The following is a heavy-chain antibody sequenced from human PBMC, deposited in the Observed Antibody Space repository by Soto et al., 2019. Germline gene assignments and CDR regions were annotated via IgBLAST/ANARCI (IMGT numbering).Heavy chain of an antibody. Sequence: SETLSLTCTVSGSSISSGGYYWSWIRQHPGKGLEWIGYIYYSGSTYYNPSLKSRVTISVDTSKNQFSLKLSSVTAADTAVYYCAREARIVVVPAAMNRRAFDIWGQGTMVTVSS. D-gene: IGHD2-2*01. V-gene: IGHV4-31*03. CDR2: IYYSGST. CDR3: AREARIVVVPAAMNRRAFDI. CDR1: GSSISSGGYY. J-gene: IGHJ3*02.